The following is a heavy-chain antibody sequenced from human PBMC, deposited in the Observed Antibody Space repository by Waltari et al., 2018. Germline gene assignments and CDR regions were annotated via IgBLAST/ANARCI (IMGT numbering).Heavy chain of an antibody. D-gene: IGHD3-22*01. CDR1: GGSFSGYY. CDR2: SKQRERQ. J-gene: IGHJ4*02. V-gene: IGHV4-34*01. Sequence: QVQLQQWGAGLLKPSETLSLTCAVYGGSFSGYYWSWIRQPPGKGLEWIGKSKQRERQNDNPSIKSRVTISVDTSKNQFSLKLSSVTAAETAVYYCARGGTHYYDSSGYDHWGQGTLVTVSS. CDR3: ARGGTHYYDSSGYDH.